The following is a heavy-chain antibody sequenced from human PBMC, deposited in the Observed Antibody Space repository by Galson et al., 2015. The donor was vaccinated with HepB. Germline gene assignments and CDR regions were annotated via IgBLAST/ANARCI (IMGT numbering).Heavy chain of an antibody. D-gene: IGHD5-24*01. CDR3: AKNVRWLHNFDY. CDR2: IISNGGST. J-gene: IGHJ4*02. Sequence: SLRLSCAASGFTFSTYAMFWVRQAPGKGLEHVSAIISNGGSTYYADSVKGRFTISRDNSKNRLYLQMSSLRPEDTAVYYCAKNVRWLHNFDYWGQGTLVTVSS. V-gene: IGHV3-64D*06. CDR1: GFTFSTYA.